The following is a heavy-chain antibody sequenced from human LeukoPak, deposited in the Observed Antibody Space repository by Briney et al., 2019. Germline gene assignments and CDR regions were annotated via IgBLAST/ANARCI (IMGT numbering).Heavy chain of an antibody. D-gene: IGHD3-22*01. J-gene: IGHJ1*01. CDR1: GYTFTSYG. Sequence: ASVKVSCKASGYTFTSYGISWVRQAPGQGLEWMGWISAYNGNTNYAQKLQGRVTMTTDTSTSTAYMELRSLRSDDTAVYYCAREETYYYDSSGYYYFQHWGQGTLVTVSS. CDR3: AREETYYYDSSGYYYFQH. CDR2: ISAYNGNT. V-gene: IGHV1-18*01.